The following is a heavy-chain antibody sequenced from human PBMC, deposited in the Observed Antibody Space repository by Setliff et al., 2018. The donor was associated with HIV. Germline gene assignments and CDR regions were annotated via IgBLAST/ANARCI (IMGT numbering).Heavy chain of an antibody. CDR3: ARADSSSWFFATFDI. CDR2: IYHSGST. V-gene: IGHV4-30-4*08. Sequence: SETLSLTCTVSGDFFSSDYYWGWIRQPPGKGLEWIGYIYHSGSTHYNPSLNSRVAFSVDTSKNQFSLKLYSVTVADTAFYYCARADSSSWFFATFDIWGQGTMVTVSS. CDR1: GDFFSSDYY. J-gene: IGHJ3*02. D-gene: IGHD6-13*01.